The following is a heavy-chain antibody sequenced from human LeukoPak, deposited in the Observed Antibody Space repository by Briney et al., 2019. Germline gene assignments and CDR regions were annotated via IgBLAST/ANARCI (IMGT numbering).Heavy chain of an antibody. D-gene: IGHD1-26*01. J-gene: IGHJ4*02. CDR2: INHSGST. V-gene: IGHV4-34*01. CDR1: GGSFSGYY. Sequence: PSETLSLTCAVYGGSFSGYYWSWIRQPPGKGLEWIGEINHSGSTNYNPSLKSRVTISVDTSKNQFSLKLSSVTAADTAVYYCARVPLRSGSNYMDYWGQGTLVTVSS. CDR3: ARVPLRSGSNYMDY.